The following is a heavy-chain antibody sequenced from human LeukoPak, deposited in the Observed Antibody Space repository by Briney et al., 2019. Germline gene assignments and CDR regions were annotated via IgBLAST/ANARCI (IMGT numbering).Heavy chain of an antibody. Sequence: SGTLSLTCAVYGGSFSGYYWSWIRQPPGKGLEWIGEINHSGSTNYNPSLKSRVTKSVDTSKNQFSLKLSSVTAADTAVYYCARVGITMVRGVIIYYYYYYMDVWGKGTTVTVSS. V-gene: IGHV4-34*01. CDR1: GGSFSGYY. CDR3: ARVGITMVRGVIIYYYYYYMDV. J-gene: IGHJ6*03. D-gene: IGHD3-10*01. CDR2: INHSGST.